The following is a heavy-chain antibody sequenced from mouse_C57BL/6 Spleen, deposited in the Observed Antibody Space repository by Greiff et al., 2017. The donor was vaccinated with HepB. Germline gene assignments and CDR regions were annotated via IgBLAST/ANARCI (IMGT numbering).Heavy chain of an antibody. Sequence: VQLQQPGAELVMPGASVKLSCKASGYTFTSYWMHWVKQRPGQGLEWIGEIDPSDSYTNYNQKFKGKSTLTVDKSSSTAYMQLSRLTSEGSAVYYCARYPGRYVDVWGTGTTVTGSS. V-gene: IGHV1-69*01. CDR3: ARYPGRYVDV. J-gene: IGHJ1*03. CDR2: IDPSDSYT. CDR1: GYTFTSYW. D-gene: IGHD3-3*01.